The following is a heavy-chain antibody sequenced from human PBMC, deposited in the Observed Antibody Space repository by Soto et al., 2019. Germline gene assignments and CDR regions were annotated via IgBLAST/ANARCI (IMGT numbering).Heavy chain of an antibody. J-gene: IGHJ5*02. CDR1: GFTVSSNY. V-gene: IGHV3-53*04. CDR2: IYSGGST. D-gene: IGHD1-26*01. Sequence: EVQLVESGGGLVQPGGSLRLSCAASGFTVSSNYMSWVRQAPGKGLEWVSVIYSGGSTYYADSVKGRFTISRHNSKNTLYLQMNSLRAEDTAVYYCAGVRWELPPMGWFDPWGQGTLVTVSA. CDR3: AGVRWELPPMGWFDP.